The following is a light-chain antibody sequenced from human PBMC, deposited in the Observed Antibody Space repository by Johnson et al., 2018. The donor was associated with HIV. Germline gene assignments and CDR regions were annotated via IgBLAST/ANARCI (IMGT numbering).Light chain of an antibody. CDR3: GTWDSRLNVYL. J-gene: IGLJ1*01. Sequence: QSVLTQPPSVSAAPGQKVTISCSGSSSNIGNNYVSWYQQLPGTAPKLLIYDNDKRPSGIPDRFSASKSDTSATLGITGLQTGDEADYYCGTWDSRLNVYLFGPGPKVTVL. CDR2: DND. V-gene: IGLV1-51*01. CDR1: SSNIGNNY.